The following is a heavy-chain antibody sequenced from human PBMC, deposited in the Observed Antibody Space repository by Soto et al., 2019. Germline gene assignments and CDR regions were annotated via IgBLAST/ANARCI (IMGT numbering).Heavy chain of an antibody. Sequence: PGESLKISCQGSGYSFTNYWVGWVRQIPGRGLEWMGIFHPGDSDTRYSPFFQGQVTISADKSISTAYLQWSSLKASDTAMYYCARHNRYSSTWFEGWFDPWGQGTLVTVSS. J-gene: IGHJ5*02. D-gene: IGHD6-13*01. V-gene: IGHV5-51*01. CDR1: GYSFTNYW. CDR3: ARHNRYSSTWFEGWFDP. CDR2: FHPGDSDT.